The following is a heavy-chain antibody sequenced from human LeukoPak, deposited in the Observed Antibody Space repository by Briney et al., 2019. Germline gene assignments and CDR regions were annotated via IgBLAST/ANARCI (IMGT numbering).Heavy chain of an antibody. V-gene: IGHV4-39*01. CDR2: IYYSGST. D-gene: IGHD3-22*01. CDR3: ASNYDSSGYYIYWYFDL. CDR1: GGSISSSSYY. Sequence: SETLSLTCTVSGGSISSSSYYWGWIRQPPGKGLEWIGSIYYSGSTYYNPSLKGRVTISVDTSKNQFSLKLSSVTAADTAVYYCASNYDSSGYYIYWYFDLWGRGTLVTVSS. J-gene: IGHJ2*01.